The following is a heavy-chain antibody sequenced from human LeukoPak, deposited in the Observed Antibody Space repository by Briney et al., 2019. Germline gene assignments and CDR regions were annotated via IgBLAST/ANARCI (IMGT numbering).Heavy chain of an antibody. Sequence: PGGSLRLSCAASGFTFSSYEMNWVRQAPGKGLEWVSYISSSGDTIYSADSVKGRFIISRDNAKNLLYLQMNSLRAEDTAVYYCARDYSAAGDYWGQGTLVTVSS. CDR2: ISSSGDTI. CDR3: ARDYSAAGDY. D-gene: IGHD6-13*01. J-gene: IGHJ4*02. V-gene: IGHV3-48*03. CDR1: GFTFSSYE.